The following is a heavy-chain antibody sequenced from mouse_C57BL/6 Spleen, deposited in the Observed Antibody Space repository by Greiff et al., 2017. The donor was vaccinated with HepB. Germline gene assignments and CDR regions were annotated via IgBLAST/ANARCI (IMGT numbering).Heavy chain of an antibody. Sequence: QVQLQQSGAELVMPGASVKLSCKASGYTFTSYWMHWVKQRPGQGLEWIGEIDPSDSYTNYNQKFKGKSTLTVDKSSSTAYMQLSSLTSEDSAVYYCARGYYGSSYRAMDYWGQGTSVTVSS. V-gene: IGHV1-69*01. CDR3: ARGYYGSSYRAMDY. J-gene: IGHJ4*01. CDR1: GYTFTSYW. CDR2: IDPSDSYT. D-gene: IGHD1-1*01.